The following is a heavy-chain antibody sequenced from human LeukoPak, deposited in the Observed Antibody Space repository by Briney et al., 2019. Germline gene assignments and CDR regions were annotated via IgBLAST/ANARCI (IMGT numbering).Heavy chain of an antibody. D-gene: IGHD1-1*01. V-gene: IGHV1-69*05. CDR2: IIPIFGTA. CDR3: ARGPELERFDY. Sequence: SVKVSCKASGGIFSNYAISWVRQAPGQGLEWMGGIIPIFGTANYAQKFQGRVTIPTDESTGTAYMELSSLRSEDTAVYYCARGPELERFDYWGQGTLVTVSS. CDR1: GGIFSNYA. J-gene: IGHJ4*02.